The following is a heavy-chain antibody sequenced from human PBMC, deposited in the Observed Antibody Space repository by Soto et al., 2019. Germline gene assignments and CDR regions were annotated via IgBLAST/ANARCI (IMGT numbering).Heavy chain of an antibody. Sequence: GGSLRLSCAASGFTFSSYAMHWVRQAPGKGLEWVAVISYDGSNKYYADPVKGRFTISRDNSKNTLYLQMNSLRAEDTAVYYCARDGRWYWGQGTLVTVSS. CDR2: ISYDGSNK. CDR3: ARDGRWY. J-gene: IGHJ4*02. D-gene: IGHD1-1*01. CDR1: GFTFSSYA. V-gene: IGHV3-30-3*01.